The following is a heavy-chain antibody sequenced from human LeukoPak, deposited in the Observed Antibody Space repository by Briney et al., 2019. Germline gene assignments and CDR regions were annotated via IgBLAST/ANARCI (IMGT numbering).Heavy chain of an antibody. J-gene: IGHJ4*02. CDR3: ARDLYGSGSYSDY. Sequence: PGGSLRLSWAVAGFTFSSYWMSWVRQAPGKGLEWVANIKQDGSEKYYVDSVKGRFTISRDNAKNSLYLQMNSLRAEDTAVYYCARDLYGSGSYSDYWGQGTLVTVSS. CDR2: IKQDGSEK. CDR1: GFTFSSYW. V-gene: IGHV3-7*01. D-gene: IGHD3-10*01.